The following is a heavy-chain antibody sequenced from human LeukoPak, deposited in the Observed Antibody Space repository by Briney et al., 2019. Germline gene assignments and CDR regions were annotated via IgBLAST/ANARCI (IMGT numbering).Heavy chain of an antibody. Sequence: SETLSLTCTVSGGSVSSGSYYWSWIRQPPGKGLEWIGYIYYSGSTNYNPSLKSRVTISVDTSKNQFSLKLSSVTAADTAVYYCARGVRITMVRGVPFNYGMDVWGKGTTVTVSS. CDR3: ARGVRITMVRGVPFNYGMDV. CDR2: IYYSGST. V-gene: IGHV4-61*01. D-gene: IGHD3-10*01. CDR1: GGSVSSGSYY. J-gene: IGHJ6*04.